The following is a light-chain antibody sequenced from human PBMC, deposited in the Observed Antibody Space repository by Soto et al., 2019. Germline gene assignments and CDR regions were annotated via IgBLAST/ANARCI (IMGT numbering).Light chain of an antibody. CDR1: SGSVSTTYY. CDR2: STN. V-gene: IGLV8-61*01. J-gene: IGLJ3*02. Sequence: QTVVTQEPSFSVSPGATVTLTCGLSSGSVSTTYYPSWYQQTPGQAPRTLIYSTNTRSSGVPDRFSGSILGNKAALTITGAQADDEADYYCVLYMSSGISVFGGGTKLTVL. CDR3: VLYMSSGISV.